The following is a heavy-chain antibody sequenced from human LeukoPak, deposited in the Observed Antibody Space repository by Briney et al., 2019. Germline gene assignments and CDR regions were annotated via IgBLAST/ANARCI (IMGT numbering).Heavy chain of an antibody. CDR2: IIPIFGTA. Sequence: ASVKVSCKASGGTFSSYAISWVRQAPGQGLEWMGGIIPIFGTANYAQKFQGRVTITTDESTSTAYMELRSLRSDDTAVYYCARGGHDILTGLRAFDIWGQGTMVTVSS. J-gene: IGHJ3*02. CDR1: GGTFSSYA. D-gene: IGHD3-9*01. V-gene: IGHV1-69*05. CDR3: ARGGHDILTGLRAFDI.